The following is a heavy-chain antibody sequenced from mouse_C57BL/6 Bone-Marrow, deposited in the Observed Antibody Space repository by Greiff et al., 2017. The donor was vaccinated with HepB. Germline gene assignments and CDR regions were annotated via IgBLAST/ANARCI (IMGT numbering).Heavy chain of an antibody. CDR3: EGGHYAMDY. CDR1: GYTFTSYW. CDR2: IDPSDSYT. V-gene: IGHV1-59*01. Sequence: QVQLQQPGAELVRPGTSVKLSCKASGYTFTSYWMHWVKQRPGQGLEWIGVIDPSDSYTNYNQKFKGKATLTVDTSSSTAYMQLSSLTSEDSAVYYCEGGHYAMDYWGQGTSVTVSS. J-gene: IGHJ4*01.